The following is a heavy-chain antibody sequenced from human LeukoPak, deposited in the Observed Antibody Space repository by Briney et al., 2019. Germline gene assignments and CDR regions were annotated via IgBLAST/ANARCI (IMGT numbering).Heavy chain of an antibody. D-gene: IGHD5-18*01. CDR3: ARDSGGYGLDYFDY. J-gene: IGHJ4*02. V-gene: IGHV3-48*01. Sequence: PGRSLRLSCAASGFTFSIYSMNWVRQAPGKGLECVSYISSSSSTIYYADSVKGRFTIPRDNAKNSLYLQMNSLRAEDTAVYYCARDSGGYGLDYFDYWGQGTLVTVSS. CDR1: GFTFSIYS. CDR2: ISSSSSTI.